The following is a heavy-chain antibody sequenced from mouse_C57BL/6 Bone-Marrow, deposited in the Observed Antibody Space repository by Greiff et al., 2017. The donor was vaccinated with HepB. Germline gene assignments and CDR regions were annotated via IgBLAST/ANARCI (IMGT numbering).Heavy chain of an antibody. CDR2: INPDTGRT. CDR1: GYSFTGYY. D-gene: IGHD1-1*01. V-gene: IGHV1-42*01. CDR3: TRGTTVFDY. J-gene: IGHJ2*01. Sequence: EVKVVESGPELVKPGASVKISCKASGYSFTGYYIHWVKQSPENSLEWIGEINPDTGRTTYNQKFKDKATLTVNKSSSIAYLQLKSLTSEDSPVYYCTRGTTVFDYWGQGTALTVSS.